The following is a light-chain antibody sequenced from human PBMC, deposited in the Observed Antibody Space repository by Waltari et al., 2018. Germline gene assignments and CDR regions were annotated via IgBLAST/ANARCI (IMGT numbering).Light chain of an antibody. Sequence: DIQLTQSPSFLSASVGDRVTITCRASQGISSYLAWYQQKPGKAPKLLIYAASTLQSGVPSRFSGSGSGTEFTLTISSLQPEDFATYYCQQLHRPHTFGQGTKVEIK. CDR3: QQLHRPHT. V-gene: IGKV1-9*01. J-gene: IGKJ1*01. CDR1: QGISSY. CDR2: AAS.